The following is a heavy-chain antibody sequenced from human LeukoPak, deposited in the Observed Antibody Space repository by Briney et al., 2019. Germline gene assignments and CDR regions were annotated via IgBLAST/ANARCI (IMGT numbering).Heavy chain of an antibody. D-gene: IGHD2-2*02. CDR3: ARAYCTSSSCYIDY. Sequence: SQTLSLTCDISVDSLSRSSAACKSLRQSPSRGLEWLGRTYTRYKWYNDYAESVKSRITINPDTSKNQFSMQLNSVTPEDTAVYYYARAYCTSSSCYIDYWGQGTLVTVSS. CDR2: TYTRYKWYN. V-gene: IGHV6-1*01. CDR1: VDSLSRSSAA. J-gene: IGHJ4*01.